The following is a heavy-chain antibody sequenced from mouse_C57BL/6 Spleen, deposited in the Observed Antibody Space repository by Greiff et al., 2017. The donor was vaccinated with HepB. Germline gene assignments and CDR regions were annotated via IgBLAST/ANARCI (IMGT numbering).Heavy chain of an antibody. V-gene: IGHV3-6*01. J-gene: IGHJ3*01. Sequence: EVQLQQSGPGLVKPSQSLSLTCSVTGYSITSGYYWNWIRQFPGNKLEWMGYISYDGSNNYNPSLKNRISITRDTSKNQFFLKLNSVTTEDTARYYCARDMSKGWFAYWGQGTLVTVSA. CDR3: ARDMSKGWFAY. D-gene: IGHD1-3*01. CDR1: GYSITSGYY. CDR2: ISYDGSN.